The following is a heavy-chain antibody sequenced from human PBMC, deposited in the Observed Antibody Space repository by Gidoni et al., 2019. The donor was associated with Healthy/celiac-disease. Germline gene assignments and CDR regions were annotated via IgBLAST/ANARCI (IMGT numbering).Heavy chain of an antibody. CDR3: AVAGIAAAGEY. CDR2: INHSGST. V-gene: IGHV4-34*01. D-gene: IGHD6-13*01. CDR1: GGSFSGYY. Sequence: QVQLQQWGAGLMKPPDTLSLTCAVSGGSFSGYYWSWIRQPPGKGLEWMGEINHSGSTKYNPSLKSRVTISVDTSKNQFSLKLSSVTAADTAVYYCAVAGIAAAGEYWGQGTLVTVSS. J-gene: IGHJ4*02.